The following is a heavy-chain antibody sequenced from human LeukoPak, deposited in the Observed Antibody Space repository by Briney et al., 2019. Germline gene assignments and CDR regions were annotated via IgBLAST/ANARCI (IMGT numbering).Heavy chain of an antibody. D-gene: IGHD6-19*01. J-gene: IGHJ5*02. V-gene: IGHV3-23*01. CDR3: ARVAGWHWFDP. CDR2: IRPSGDNT. Sequence: GGSLRLSCAASGFTFDDYGMSWVRQAPGRGLEWVSSIRPSGDNTYYGDSVKGRFTISRDNSKNTVYLQMDNMRVDDTAVYYCARVAGWHWFDPWGQGTLVTVSS. CDR1: GFTFDDYG.